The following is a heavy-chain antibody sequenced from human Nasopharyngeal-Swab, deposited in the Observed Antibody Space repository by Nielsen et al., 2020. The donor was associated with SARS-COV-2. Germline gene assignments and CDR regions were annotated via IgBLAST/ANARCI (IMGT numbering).Heavy chain of an antibody. CDR1: GFTFSSYA. D-gene: IGHD4-17*01. CDR3: AKDDYGDDWRGRYYYYYYMDV. Sequence: GGSLRLSCSASGFTFSSYAMHWVRQAPGKGLEYVSAISSNGGSTYYADYVKGRFTISRDTSKNTLYLQMNSLRAEDTAVYYCAKDDYGDDWRGRYYYYYYMDVWGKGTTVTVSS. J-gene: IGHJ6*03. V-gene: IGHV3-64*04. CDR2: ISSNGGST.